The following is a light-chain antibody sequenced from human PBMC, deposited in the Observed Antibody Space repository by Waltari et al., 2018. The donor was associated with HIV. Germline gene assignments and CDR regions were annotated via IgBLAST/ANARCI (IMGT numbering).Light chain of an antibody. J-gene: IGLJ3*02. V-gene: IGLV1-44*01. CDR3: AAWDDSLNGRV. Sequence: QSVLTQPPSASGTPGQRVTISCSGSSSNIGSNTVNWYQQLPGTAPKLLTYNNNRRPSGVPDRFSGSKSGTSASLAISGLQSEDEADYYCAAWDDSLNGRVFGGGTKLTVL. CDR1: SSNIGSNT. CDR2: NNN.